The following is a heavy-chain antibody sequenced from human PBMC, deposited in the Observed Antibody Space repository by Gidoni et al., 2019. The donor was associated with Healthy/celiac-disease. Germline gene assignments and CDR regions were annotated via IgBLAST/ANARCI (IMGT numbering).Heavy chain of an antibody. CDR2: IKSKTDGGTT. J-gene: IGHJ4*02. V-gene: IGHV3-15*01. CDR1: GSTSSNAW. CDR3: TTILLWFGEGW. D-gene: IGHD3-10*01. Sequence: EFQLLESGGGLLKPGGSLGLSVAAPGSTSSNAWMSWVRQAPGKGLGWVGRIKSKTDGGTTDYAAPVKGRFTISRDDSKNTLYLQMNSLKTEDTAVYYCTTILLWFGEGWWGQGTLVTVSS.